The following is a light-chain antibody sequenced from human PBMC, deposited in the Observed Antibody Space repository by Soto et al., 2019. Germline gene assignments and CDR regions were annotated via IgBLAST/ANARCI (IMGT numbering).Light chain of an antibody. V-gene: IGLV2-11*01. J-gene: IGLJ2*01. CDR2: DVT. CDR3: CSYAGSYTLL. Sequence: QSALTQPRSVSGSPGQSVTISCTGTSSDVGGYNYVSWFQQHPGKAPKVMIYDVTERPSGVPDRFTGSKSGNTASLTISGLQAEDEADYYCCSYAGSYTLLFGGGTKRTLL. CDR1: SSDVGGYNY.